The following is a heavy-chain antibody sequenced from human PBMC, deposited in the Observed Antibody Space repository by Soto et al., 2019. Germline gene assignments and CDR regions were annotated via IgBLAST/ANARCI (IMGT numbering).Heavy chain of an antibody. CDR1: GVSISNSSYY. CDR2: IYYSGIT. CDR3: ARHGSN. V-gene: IGHV4-39*01. J-gene: IGHJ4*02. Sequence: SLTCTVSGVSISNSSYYWGWIRRPPGKGLEWIGTIYYSGITYYNPSLKSRVTISVDTPKNQFSLKLTSVTAADTAVYYCARHGSNWGQGTLVTVSS.